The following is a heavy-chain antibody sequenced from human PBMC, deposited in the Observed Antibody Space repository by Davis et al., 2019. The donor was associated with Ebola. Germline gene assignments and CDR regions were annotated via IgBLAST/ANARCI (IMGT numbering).Heavy chain of an antibody. CDR2: TYYNSKWYS. D-gene: IGHD5-24*01. J-gene: IGHJ3*02. CDR1: GDSVSLNSAG. CDR3: ARGWLRTGLDI. Sequence: HSQTLSLTCAISGDSVSLNSAGWNWIRQSPSRGLEWLGRTYYNSKWYSDYAVSVKSRITISPDTSKNQFSLQLNSVTPEDTAVYYCARGWLRTGLDIWGQGTMVIVSS. V-gene: IGHV6-1*01.